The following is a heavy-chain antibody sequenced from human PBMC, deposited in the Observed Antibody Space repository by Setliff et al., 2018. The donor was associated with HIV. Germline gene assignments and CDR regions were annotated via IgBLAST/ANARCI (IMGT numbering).Heavy chain of an antibody. CDR1: GFKFDDYG. V-gene: IGHV3-20*04. CDR2: LNWRGDDT. Sequence: GGSLRLSCAASGFKFDDYGMSWVRQAPGKGLEWVSGLNWRGDDTGYADSVEGRFTISRDNAQNSVYLQMNNLRAEDTAFYYCAKAGGSSWFAMNLWGQGTLVTVSS. J-gene: IGHJ5*02. D-gene: IGHD6-19*01. CDR3: AKAGGSSWFAMNL.